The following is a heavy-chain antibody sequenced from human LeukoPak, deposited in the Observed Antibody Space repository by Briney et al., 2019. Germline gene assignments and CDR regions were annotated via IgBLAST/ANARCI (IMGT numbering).Heavy chain of an antibody. CDR2: ISYDGSNK. Sequence: GGSLRLSCAASGFTFSSYGMHWVRQAPGKGLEWVAVISYDGSNKYYADSVKGRFTISRDNSKNPLYLQMNSLRAEDTAVYYCARRPIKYYYYGMDVWGQGTTVTVSS. CDR1: GFTFSSYG. J-gene: IGHJ6*02. V-gene: IGHV3-30*03. CDR3: ARRPIKYYYYGMDV.